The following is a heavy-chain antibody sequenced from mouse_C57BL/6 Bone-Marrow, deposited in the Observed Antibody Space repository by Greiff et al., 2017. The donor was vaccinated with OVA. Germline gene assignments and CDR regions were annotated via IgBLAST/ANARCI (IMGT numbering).Heavy chain of an antibody. CDR1: GYTFTSYW. CDR3: ARDYGGSWFAY. Sequence: VQLKQPGAELVMPGASVKLSCKASGYTFTSYWMHWVKQRPGQGLEWIGEIDPSDSYTNYNQKFKGKSTLTVDKSSSTAYMQLSSLTSEDSAVYYCARDYGGSWFAYWGQGTLVTVSA. CDR2: IDPSDSYT. D-gene: IGHD2-4*01. J-gene: IGHJ3*01. V-gene: IGHV1-69*01.